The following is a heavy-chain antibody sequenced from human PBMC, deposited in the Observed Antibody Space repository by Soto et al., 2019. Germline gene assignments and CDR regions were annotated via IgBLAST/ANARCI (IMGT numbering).Heavy chain of an antibody. D-gene: IGHD3-10*01. J-gene: IGHJ4*02. CDR3: SQRRGFGEFHFDY. CDR2: IYWDDNK. V-gene: IGHV2-5*02. CDR1: GFSLTTNGVG. Sequence: QITLKESGPTLVKPTQTLTLTSTFSGFSLTTNGVGVGWIRQPPGKALEWLALIYWDDNKPYSPSLKSSLTITLYSSKNQVVLTMTNMDPVGAATGYCSQRRGFGEFHFDYLGQGTLVTVSS.